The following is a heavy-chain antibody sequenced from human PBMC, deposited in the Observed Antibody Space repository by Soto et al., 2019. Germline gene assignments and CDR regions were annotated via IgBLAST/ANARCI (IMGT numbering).Heavy chain of an antibody. V-gene: IGHV3-23*01. J-gene: IGHJ4*02. CDR3: AKGMSYYDSSGYRLFDY. CDR2: ISVSGGST. Sequence: GGSLRLSCAASGFTFRNYAMNWVRQAPGKXLEWVSGISVSGGSTYYADSVKGRFTVSRDNSKNTVFLQMNSLRAEDTALYFCAKGMSYYDSSGYRLFDYWGQGPRATASA. D-gene: IGHD3-22*01. CDR1: GFTFRNYA.